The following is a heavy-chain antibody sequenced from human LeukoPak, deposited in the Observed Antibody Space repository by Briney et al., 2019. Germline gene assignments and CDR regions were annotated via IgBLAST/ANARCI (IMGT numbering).Heavy chain of an antibody. D-gene: IGHD1-1*01. CDR3: ARDLRTLQPDY. CDR1: GFTFSSYS. J-gene: IGHJ4*02. V-gene: IGHV3-21*01. Sequence: GGSLRLSCAASGFTFSSYSMNWVRQAPGKGLEWVSSISSSSSYIYYADSVKGRFTISRDSAKNSLYLQMNSLRAEDTAVYYCARDLRTLQPDYWGQGTLVTVSS. CDR2: ISSSSSYI.